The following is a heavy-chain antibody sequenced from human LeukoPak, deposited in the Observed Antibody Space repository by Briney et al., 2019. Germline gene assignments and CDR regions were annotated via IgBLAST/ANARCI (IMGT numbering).Heavy chain of an antibody. CDR3: ARGPPGGQFDP. CDR2: IYYSGST. Sequence: PSQTLSLTCAVSGGSISSVPYSWSWIRQPPGKGLEWIGYIYYSGSTNYNPSLKSRVTMSVDTSKNQFSLRLSSVTAADTAVYYCARGPPGGQFDPWGQGTLVTVSS. J-gene: IGHJ5*02. D-gene: IGHD3-10*01. CDR1: GGSISSVPYS. V-gene: IGHV4-61*01.